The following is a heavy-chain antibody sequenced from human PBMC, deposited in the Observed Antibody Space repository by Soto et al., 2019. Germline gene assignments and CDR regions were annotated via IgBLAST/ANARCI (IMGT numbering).Heavy chain of an antibody. D-gene: IGHD6-13*01. Sequence: SETLSLTCAVSGGSISSGGYSWSWIRQPPGKGLVWIGYIYHSGSTYYNPSLKSRVTISVDRSKNQFSLKLSSVTAADTAVYCCASSHAGAHITAAVHWGQGTLVTVSS. V-gene: IGHV4-30-2*01. CDR2: IYHSGST. CDR1: GGSISSGGYS. CDR3: ASSHAGAHITAAVH. J-gene: IGHJ4*02.